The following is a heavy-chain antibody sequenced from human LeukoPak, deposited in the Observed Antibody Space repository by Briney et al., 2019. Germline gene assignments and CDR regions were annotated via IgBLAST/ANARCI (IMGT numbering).Heavy chain of an antibody. CDR1: GFTFSTYT. CDR2: ISHSGTFI. D-gene: IGHD5-24*01. CDR3: VREEGLGDAYNVFDY. V-gene: IGHV3-21*01. J-gene: IGHJ4*02. Sequence: GXSLSLSCAASGFTFSTYTMNWVRQAPGKGLEWVSFISHSGTFIDYADSARGRFTISRENAKNSLYLQMTSLRAEDTAIYYCVREEGLGDAYNVFDYWGQGTPVTVSS.